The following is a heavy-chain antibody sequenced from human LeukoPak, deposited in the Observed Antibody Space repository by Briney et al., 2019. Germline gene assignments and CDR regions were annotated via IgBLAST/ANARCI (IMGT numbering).Heavy chain of an antibody. D-gene: IGHD6-13*01. V-gene: IGHV1-69*05. CDR3: GAAGLGYYFDY. J-gene: IGHJ4*02. CDR1: GGTLSSYA. CDR2: IIPIFGTA. Sequence: SVKVSCKASGGTLSSYAISWVRQAPGQGLEWMGRIIPIFGTANYAQKFQGRVTITTDESTSTAYMELSSLRSEDTAVYYCGAAGLGYYFDYWGQGTLVTVSS.